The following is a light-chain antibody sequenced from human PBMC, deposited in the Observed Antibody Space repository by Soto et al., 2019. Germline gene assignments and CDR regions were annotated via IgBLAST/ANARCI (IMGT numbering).Light chain of an antibody. Sequence: ETVLTQSPATLSLSPGERATLSCRASQSLGNYLAWYQQKPGQAPRLLIYDASTRATGTPARFSGSGSGTDFTLTISSLGPEDFAVYYCQQRSNWPTFGGGTKVDIK. CDR2: DAS. V-gene: IGKV3-11*01. J-gene: IGKJ4*01. CDR1: QSLGNY. CDR3: QQRSNWPT.